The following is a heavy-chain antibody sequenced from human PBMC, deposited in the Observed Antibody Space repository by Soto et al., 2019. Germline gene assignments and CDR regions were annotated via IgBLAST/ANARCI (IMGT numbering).Heavy chain of an antibody. CDR3: ARGVSVTLAVQGGAPDKNYFDS. CDR1: GGSFSGFY. J-gene: IGHJ4*02. V-gene: IGHV4-34*04. CDR2: IDHSGIT. D-gene: IGHD1-26*01. Sequence: SETLSLTCAVSGGSFSGFYWSWVRQSSGKGLEWIGEIDHSGITNHNTALKSRATMSVDTSKNQFSLKLRSVTAADTAVYYCARGVSVTLAVQGGAPDKNYFDSWSQGTLVTVSS.